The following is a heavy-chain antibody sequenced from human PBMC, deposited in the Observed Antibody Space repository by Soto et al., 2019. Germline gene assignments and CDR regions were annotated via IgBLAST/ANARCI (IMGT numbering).Heavy chain of an antibody. D-gene: IGHD2-2*01. Sequence: ESLKISCKGSGYNFAGYWIAWVRQMPGKGLELMGIIYPSDSDTRYRPSFQGQVTISADKSISSAYLQWSSLKASDTAMYYCARSSDIVVVPAAFEPAEYYYYGMDVWGQGTTVTVS. V-gene: IGHV5-51*01. CDR1: GYNFAGYW. J-gene: IGHJ6*02. CDR3: ARSSDIVVVPAAFEPAEYYYYGMDV. CDR2: IYPSDSDT.